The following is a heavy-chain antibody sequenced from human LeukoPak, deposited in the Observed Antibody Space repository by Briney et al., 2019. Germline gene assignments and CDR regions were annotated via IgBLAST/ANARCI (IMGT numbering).Heavy chain of an antibody. CDR3: ARAYIIDY. D-gene: IGHD1-14*01. CDR1: GFTLSTYW. J-gene: IGHJ4*02. Sequence: GGSLRLSCAASGFTLSTYWMTWVRQAPGKGLEWVANIKQDGSEKNYVDSVKGRFTISRDNAKNSLYLQMNSLRVDDTAVYYCARAYIIDYGGQGTLVTVSS. V-gene: IGHV3-7*01. CDR2: IKQDGSEK.